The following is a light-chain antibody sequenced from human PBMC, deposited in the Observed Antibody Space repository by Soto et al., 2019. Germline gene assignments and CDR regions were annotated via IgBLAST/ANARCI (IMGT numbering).Light chain of an antibody. Sequence: DIQMTQSPSSLSASVGDRVTITCRASQGISTYLNCYQQKPGKAPKLLIYAASSLQSGVPSRFSGSGSETDVTLTISSLQPEDFATYSCQQSYSTTWTFGQGTKVELK. CDR1: QGISTY. V-gene: IGKV1-39*01. CDR2: AAS. CDR3: QQSYSTTWT. J-gene: IGKJ1*01.